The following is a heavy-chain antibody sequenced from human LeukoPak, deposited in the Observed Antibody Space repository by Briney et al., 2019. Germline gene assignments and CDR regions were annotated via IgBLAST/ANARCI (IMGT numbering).Heavy chain of an antibody. Sequence: GGSLRFSCAASGFTFSSYWMSWVRQAPGKGLEWVANIKQDGSEKYYVDSVKGRFTISRDNAKNSLYLQMNSLRAEDTAVYYCASPRSITGNPIDYWSQGTLVTVSS. CDR3: ASPRSITGNPIDY. CDR1: GFTFSSYW. D-gene: IGHD1-20*01. V-gene: IGHV3-7*01. CDR2: IKQDGSEK. J-gene: IGHJ4*02.